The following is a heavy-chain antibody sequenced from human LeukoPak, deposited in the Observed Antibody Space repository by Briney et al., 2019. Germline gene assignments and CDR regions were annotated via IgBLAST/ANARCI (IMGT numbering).Heavy chain of an antibody. Sequence: GSSVKVSCKASGGTFSSYAISWVRQAPGQGLEWMGGIIPIFGTANYAQKFQGRVTITADESTSTAYMELSSLRSEDTAVYYCASTHYYDSSGYSYNAFDIWGQGTMVTVSS. CDR3: ASTHYYDSSGYSYNAFDI. CDR1: GGTFSSYA. CDR2: IIPIFGTA. V-gene: IGHV1-69*01. J-gene: IGHJ3*02. D-gene: IGHD3-22*01.